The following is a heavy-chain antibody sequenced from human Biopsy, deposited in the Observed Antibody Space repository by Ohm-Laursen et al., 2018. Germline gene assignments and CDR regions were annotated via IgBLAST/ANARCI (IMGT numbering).Heavy chain of an antibody. J-gene: IGHJ6*02. D-gene: IGHD3-22*01. CDR3: VRGVDYYDPYHYYALDV. CDR1: GGSLSSYS. Sequence: GTLSLTCSVSGGSLSSYSWSWIRQPAGKGLEWIGQIYTSGITNYNPSLKSRVTISVDTSKNQFSLKVRSVTAADTAVYYCVRGVDYYDPYHYYALDVWGQGTTVTVSS. V-gene: IGHV4-4*07. CDR2: IYTSGIT.